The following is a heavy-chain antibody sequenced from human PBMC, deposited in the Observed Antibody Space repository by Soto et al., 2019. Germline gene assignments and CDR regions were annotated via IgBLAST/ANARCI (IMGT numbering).Heavy chain of an antibody. CDR1: GYTFSSFG. V-gene: IGHV1-18*04. CDR2: ISGYNGDT. CDR3: ARDKMIYTFGSGTFDY. J-gene: IGHJ4*02. D-gene: IGHD3-10*01. Sequence: ASVKVSCKASGYTFSSFGISWVRQAPGQGLEWMGWISGYNGDTDIAQKVQGRITMTTDTSTSTAYMELRSLRSDDTAVYYCARDKMIYTFGSGTFDYWGQGTVVTVYS.